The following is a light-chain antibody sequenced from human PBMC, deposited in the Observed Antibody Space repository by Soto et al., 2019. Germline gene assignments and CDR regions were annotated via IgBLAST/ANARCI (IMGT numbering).Light chain of an antibody. J-gene: IGKJ1*01. V-gene: IGKV3-11*01. CDR3: QQRSNWPT. CDR2: DAS. Sequence: EIVLTQSPATLSLSPGERATLSCRASQSVSSYLAWYQQKPGQAPRLLIYDASNRATGIPARFSGSGSGTDFPLTISSLEPEDFAVYYCQQRSNWPTFGQGTKVEIK. CDR1: QSVSSY.